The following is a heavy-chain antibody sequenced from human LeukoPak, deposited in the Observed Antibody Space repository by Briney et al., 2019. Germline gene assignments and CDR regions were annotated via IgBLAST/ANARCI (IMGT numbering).Heavy chain of an antibody. D-gene: IGHD3-9*01. Sequence: ASVKVSCKASGYTFTSYDINWVRQATGQGLEWMGWMNPNSGNRGYSQKFQGRVTMTRNTSISTAYMELRSLRSEDTAVYYCERPQYDILTGSYYFDYWGQGTLVTVSS. CDR2: MNPNSGNR. J-gene: IGHJ4*02. V-gene: IGHV1-8*01. CDR1: GYTFTSYD. CDR3: ERPQYDILTGSYYFDY.